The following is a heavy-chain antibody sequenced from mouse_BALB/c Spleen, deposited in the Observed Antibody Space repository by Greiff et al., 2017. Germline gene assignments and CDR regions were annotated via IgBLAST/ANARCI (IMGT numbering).Heavy chain of an antibody. CDR2: ISNLAYSI. J-gene: IGHJ4*01. V-gene: IGHV5-15*02. CDR3: AREGDYEYYAMDY. CDR1: GFTFSDYG. D-gene: IGHD2-4*01. Sequence: EVQVVESGGGLVQPGGSRKLSCAASGFTFSDYGMAWVRQAPGKGPEWVAFISNLAYSIYYADTVTGRFTISRENAKNTLYLEMSSLRSEDTAMYYCAREGDYEYYAMDYWGQGTSVTVSS.